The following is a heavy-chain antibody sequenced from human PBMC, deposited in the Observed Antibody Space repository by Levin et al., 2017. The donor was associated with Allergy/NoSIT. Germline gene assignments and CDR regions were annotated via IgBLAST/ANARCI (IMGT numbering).Heavy chain of an antibody. CDR2: INHSGST. J-gene: IGHJ4*02. CDR3: ARDCSSTSCRLGFDY. V-gene: IGHV4-34*01. CDR1: GGSFSGYY. Sequence: SETLSLTCAVYGGSFSGYYWSWIRQPPGKGLEWIGEINHSGSTNYNPSLKSRVTISVDTSKNQFSLKLSSVTAADTAVYYCARDCSSTSCRLGFDYWGQGTLVTVSS. D-gene: IGHD2-2*01.